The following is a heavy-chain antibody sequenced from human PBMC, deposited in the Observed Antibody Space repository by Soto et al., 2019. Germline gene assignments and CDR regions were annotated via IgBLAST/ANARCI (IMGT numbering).Heavy chain of an antibody. Sequence: ITLTESGPTLVKPTQTLTLTCTFSGFALSSSGVGVGWIRQPPGKALEWLALIYWDDDKRYSPSLKSRLTIPKDTSKDRVVLTMTNMDPVDTATYYCAHDSSGLYGFDYWGQGTLVTVSS. V-gene: IGHV2-5*02. CDR1: GFALSSSGVG. CDR3: AHDSSGLYGFDY. D-gene: IGHD3-22*01. CDR2: IYWDDDK. J-gene: IGHJ4*02.